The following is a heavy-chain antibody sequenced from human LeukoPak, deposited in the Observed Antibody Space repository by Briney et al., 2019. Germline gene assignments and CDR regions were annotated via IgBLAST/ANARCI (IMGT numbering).Heavy chain of an antibody. CDR1: GGSISSDDYY. D-gene: IGHD3-10*01. CDR3: NYYGSGSPDAFDI. V-gene: IGHV4-30-4*01. CDR2: IYYSGST. Sequence: SQTLSLTCTVFGGSISSDDYYWSWIRQPPGKGLEWIGYIYYSGSTYYNPSLKSRVTLSVDTSKNQFSLKLSSVTAADTAVYYCNYYGSGSPDAFDIWGQGTMVTVSS. J-gene: IGHJ3*02.